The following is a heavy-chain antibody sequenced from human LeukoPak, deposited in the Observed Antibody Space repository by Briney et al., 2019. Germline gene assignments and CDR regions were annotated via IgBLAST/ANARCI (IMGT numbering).Heavy chain of an antibody. CDR2: IYYSGST. V-gene: IGHV4-59*01. D-gene: IGHD4-23*01. CDR3: ARLHGGYMDV. Sequence: PSETLSLTCTVSAGSSCSYYWSWIRQPPGKGLEWIGYIYYSGSTNYNPSLKSRVTISVDTSKNQFSLKLSSVTAADTAVYYCARLHGGYMDVWGKGTTVTISS. J-gene: IGHJ6*03. CDR1: AGSSCSYY.